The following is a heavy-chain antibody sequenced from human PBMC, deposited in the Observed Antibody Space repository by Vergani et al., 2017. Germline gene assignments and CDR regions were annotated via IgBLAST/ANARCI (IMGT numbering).Heavy chain of an antibody. CDR3: ARGDYGILTGYRY. V-gene: IGHV1-69*05. CDR1: GGPFKNSA. J-gene: IGHJ4*02. CDR2: IITFFGTT. D-gene: IGHD3-9*01. Sequence: QVQLVQSGAEVKKPGSSVKVSCKASGGPFKNSAFSWVRQVPGQGLEWMGRIITFFGTTDYAQKFQGRVTMTRDTFTSTVYMEMSSLRSEDTAIYYCARGDYGILTGYRYWGQGTLVTVSA.